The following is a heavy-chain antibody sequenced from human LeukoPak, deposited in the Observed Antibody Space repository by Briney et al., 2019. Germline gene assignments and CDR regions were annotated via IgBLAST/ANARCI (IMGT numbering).Heavy chain of an antibody. J-gene: IGHJ3*02. CDR1: GFTFSSYW. V-gene: IGHV3-74*01. Sequence: GSLRLSCAASGFTFSSYWMHWVRQAPGKGLVWVSRINSDGSTTSYADSVRGRFTISRDNAKNTLYLQMNSLRAEDTAVYYCARDSADTAMVTRDNAFDIWGQGTMVTVSS. CDR2: INSDGSTT. CDR3: ARDSADTAMVTRDNAFDI. D-gene: IGHD5-18*01.